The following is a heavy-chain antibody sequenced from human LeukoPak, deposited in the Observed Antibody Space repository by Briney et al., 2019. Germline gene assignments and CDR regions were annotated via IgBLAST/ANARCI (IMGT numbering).Heavy chain of an antibody. CDR3: ARSSIAVAGTIGYFDY. CDR2: NYYSGST. Sequence: PSETLSLTCTVSGGSISSYYWSWIRQPPGKGLEWIGYNYYSGSTNYNPSLKSRVTISVDTSKNQFSLKLSSVTAADTAVYYCARSSIAVAGTIGYFDYWGQGTLVTVSS. CDR1: GGSISSYY. D-gene: IGHD6-19*01. J-gene: IGHJ4*02. V-gene: IGHV4-59*01.